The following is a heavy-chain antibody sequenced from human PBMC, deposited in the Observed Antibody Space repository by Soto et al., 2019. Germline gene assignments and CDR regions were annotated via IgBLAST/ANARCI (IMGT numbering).Heavy chain of an antibody. V-gene: IGHV4-59*01. CDR2: IYYSGST. CDR1: GGSISSYY. D-gene: IGHD3-10*01. J-gene: IGHJ5*02. CDR3: ARYGSGSSVWFDP. Sequence: QVQLQESGPGLAKPSETLSLTCTVSGGSISSYYWSWIRQPPGKGLEWIGYIYYSGSTNYNPSLKSRVTISVDTSKNQFSLKLSSVTAADTAVYYCARYGSGSSVWFDPWGQGTLVTVSS.